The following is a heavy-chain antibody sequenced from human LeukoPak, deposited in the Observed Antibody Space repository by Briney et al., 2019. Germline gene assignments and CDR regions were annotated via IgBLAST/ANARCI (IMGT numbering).Heavy chain of an antibody. Sequence: ASVKVSCKASGYTFIGYYVHWVRQAPGQGLEWMEWINSKSGGTNYAQKFQGRVAMTRDTSISTAYMELSRLRSGDTAVYYCARDEVQLWPGVYYYYMDVWGKGTTVTVSS. J-gene: IGHJ6*03. CDR2: INSKSGGT. CDR3: ARDEVQLWPGVYYYYMDV. CDR1: GYTFIGYY. D-gene: IGHD5-18*01. V-gene: IGHV1-2*02.